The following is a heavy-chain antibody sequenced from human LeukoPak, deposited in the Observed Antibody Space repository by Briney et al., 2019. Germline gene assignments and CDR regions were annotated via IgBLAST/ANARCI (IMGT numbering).Heavy chain of an antibody. J-gene: IGHJ3*02. D-gene: IGHD5-24*01. V-gene: IGHV4-34*01. CDR2: INHSGST. CDR1: GGSFSGYY. CDR3: ARIEMATIHDAFDI. Sequence: SETLSLTCAVYGGSFSGYYWSWIRQPPGKGLEWIGEINHSGSTNYNPSLKSRVTISVDTSKNQFSLKLSSVTAADTAVYYCARIEMATIHDAFDIWGQGTMVTVSS.